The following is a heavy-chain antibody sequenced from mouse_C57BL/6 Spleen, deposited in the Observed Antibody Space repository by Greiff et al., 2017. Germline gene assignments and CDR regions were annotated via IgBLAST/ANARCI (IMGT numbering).Heavy chain of an antibody. Sequence: EVKLVESGGGLVQPGGSLKLSCAASGFTFSDYGMAWVRQAPRKGPEWVAFISNLAYSIYYADTVTGRFTISRENAKNTLYLEMSSLRSEDTAMYYCARQGFITTVGAMDYWGQGTSVTVSS. CDR2: ISNLAYSI. D-gene: IGHD1-1*01. V-gene: IGHV5-15*01. CDR3: ARQGFITTVGAMDY. CDR1: GFTFSDYG. J-gene: IGHJ4*01.